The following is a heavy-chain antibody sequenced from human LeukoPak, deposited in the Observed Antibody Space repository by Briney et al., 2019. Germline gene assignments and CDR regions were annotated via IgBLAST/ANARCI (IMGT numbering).Heavy chain of an antibody. CDR2: ISSSSSYI. D-gene: IGHD3-22*01. CDR1: GFTFSTHG. Sequence: GGSLRLSCVGSGFTFSTHGMNWVRQAPGKGLEWVSSISSSSSYIYYADSVKGRFTISRDNAKNSLYLQMNSLRAEDTAVYYCNAMIASWGQGTLVTVSS. J-gene: IGHJ4*02. CDR3: NAMIAS. V-gene: IGHV3-21*01.